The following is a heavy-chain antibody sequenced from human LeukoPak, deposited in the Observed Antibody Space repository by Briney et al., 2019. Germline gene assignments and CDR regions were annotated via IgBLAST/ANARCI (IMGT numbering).Heavy chain of an antibody. D-gene: IGHD5-12*01. CDR2: IWYDRSNK. J-gene: IGHJ4*02. V-gene: IGHV3-33*01. CDR3: ARGKVEMATIDYFDY. Sequence: GGSLRLSCAASGFTFSSYGMHWVRQAPGKGLEWVAVIWYDRSNKYYADSVKGRFTISRDNSKNTLYLQMNSLRAEDTAVYYCARGKVEMATIDYFDYWGQGTLVTVSS. CDR1: GFTFSSYG.